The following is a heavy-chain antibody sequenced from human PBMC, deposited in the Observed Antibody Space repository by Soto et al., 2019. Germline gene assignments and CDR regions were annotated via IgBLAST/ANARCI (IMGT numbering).Heavy chain of an antibody. Sequence: GGSLRLSCAASGFTFSSYSMTWVRQAPGKGLEWVSTSGGGGDTYYADSVKGRLTISRDNSKNTLYLQMNSLRAEDTALYYCAKGSHYDILTAYHAFDYWGPGTLVTVS. V-gene: IGHV3-23*01. CDR3: AKGSHYDILTAYHAFDY. CDR2: SGGGGDT. D-gene: IGHD3-9*01. J-gene: IGHJ4*02. CDR1: GFTFSSYS.